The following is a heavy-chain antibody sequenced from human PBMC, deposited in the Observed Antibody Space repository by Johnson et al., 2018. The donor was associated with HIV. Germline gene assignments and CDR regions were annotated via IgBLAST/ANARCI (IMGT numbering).Heavy chain of an antibody. Sequence: QVQLVESGGGVVQPGRSLRLSCAASGFTFSRYGMHWVRQAPGKGLEWVAVIWYDGSNKYYADSVKGRFTISRDNSKNMLYLQMNSLRAEDTAVYYWARPNIEVLPAGHDAFDIWGQGTMVTVSS. CDR3: ARPNIEVLPAGHDAFDI. CDR1: GFTFSRYG. J-gene: IGHJ3*02. CDR2: IWYDGSNK. D-gene: IGHD2-2*01. V-gene: IGHV3-33*01.